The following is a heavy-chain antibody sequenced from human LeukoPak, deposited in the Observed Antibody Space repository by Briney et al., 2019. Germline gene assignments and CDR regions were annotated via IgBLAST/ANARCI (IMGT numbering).Heavy chain of an antibody. CDR1: GGSISGFY. Sequence: PSETLSLTCTVSGGSISGFYWSWIRQPPGKGLEWIGYVYYSGSTNYNPSLKSRVTLSVDTSKNQFSLKLSSVTAADTAVYYCARDPGYSYGHGFDPWGQGTLLTVSS. CDR2: VYYSGST. D-gene: IGHD5-18*01. V-gene: IGHV4-59*01. CDR3: ARDPGYSYGHGFDP. J-gene: IGHJ5*02.